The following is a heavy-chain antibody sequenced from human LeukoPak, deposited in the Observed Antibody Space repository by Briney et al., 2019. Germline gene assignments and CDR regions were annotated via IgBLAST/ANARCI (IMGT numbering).Heavy chain of an antibody. V-gene: IGHV4-34*01. Sequence: PSETLSLTCAVYGGPFSGYYWSWIRQPPGKGLEWIGEINHSGSTNYNPSLKSRVTISVDTSKNQFSLKLSSVTAADTAVYYCARGGTYYYGSGRRYYYYYMDVWGKGTTVTVSS. CDR2: INHSGST. CDR3: ARGGTYYYGSGRRYYYYYMDV. CDR1: GGPFSGYY. J-gene: IGHJ6*03. D-gene: IGHD3-10*01.